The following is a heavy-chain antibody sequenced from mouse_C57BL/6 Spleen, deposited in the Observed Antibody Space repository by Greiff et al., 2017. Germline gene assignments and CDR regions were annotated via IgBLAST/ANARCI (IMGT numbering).Heavy chain of an antibody. J-gene: IGHJ2*01. CDR2: INPSTGGT. D-gene: IGHD1-1*01. Sequence: EVKLMESGPELVKPGASVKISCKASGYSFTGYYMNWVKQSPEKSLEWIGEINPSTGGTTYNQKFKAKATLTVDKSSSTAYMQLKSLTSEDSAVYYCARGGNYGDYWGQGTTLTVSS. V-gene: IGHV1-42*01. CDR3: ARGGNYGDY. CDR1: GYSFTGYY.